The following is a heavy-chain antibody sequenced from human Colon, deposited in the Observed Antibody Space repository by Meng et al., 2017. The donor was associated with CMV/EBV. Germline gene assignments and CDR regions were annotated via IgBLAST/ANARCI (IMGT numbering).Heavy chain of an antibody. J-gene: IGHJ5*02. CDR2: MSTYNNNDI. V-gene: IGHV1-18*01. D-gene: IGHD2-15*01. CDR3: ARDRCGSCSAGWWFDP. CDR1: GYMFSNFG. Sequence: ASVKVSCKASGYMFSNFGVAWVRQAPGQGPEWMGWMSTYNNNDIIYAEKFRGRLTMTTDTSTNTAYMELRSLASDDTVVYYCARDRCGSCSAGWWFDPWGQGTLVTVSS.